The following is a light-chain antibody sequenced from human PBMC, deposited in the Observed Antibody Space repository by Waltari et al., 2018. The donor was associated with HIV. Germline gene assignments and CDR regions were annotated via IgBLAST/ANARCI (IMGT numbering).Light chain of an antibody. Sequence: NFMLTQPHSVSESPGKTVTISCTRSSGNIASNYVQWYQLRPGTSPTTVIYEDKQRPSGVPDRFSGSIDSSSNSASLTISGLKTEDEADYYCQSYDSSKFWVFGGGTKLTVL. V-gene: IGLV6-57*01. CDR2: EDK. J-gene: IGLJ3*02. CDR1: SGNIASNY. CDR3: QSYDSSKFWV.